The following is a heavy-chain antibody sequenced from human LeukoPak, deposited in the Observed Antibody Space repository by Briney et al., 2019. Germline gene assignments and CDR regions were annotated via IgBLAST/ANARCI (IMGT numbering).Heavy chain of an antibody. Sequence: GASVKVSCKASGYTFTSYYMHWVRQAPGQGLEWMGITNPSGGSTSYAQKFQGRVTMTRDTSTSPVYMELSSLRSEDTAVYYCARDQVAAHGYYYYYMDVWGKGTTVTISS. CDR3: ARDQVAAHGYYYYYMDV. V-gene: IGHV1-46*01. D-gene: IGHD6-25*01. CDR2: TNPSGGST. J-gene: IGHJ6*03. CDR1: GYTFTSYY.